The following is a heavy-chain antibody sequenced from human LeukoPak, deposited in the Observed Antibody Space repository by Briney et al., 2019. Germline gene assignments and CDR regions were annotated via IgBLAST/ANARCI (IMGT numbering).Heavy chain of an antibody. D-gene: IGHD6-6*01. J-gene: IGHJ4*02. CDR3: ARDYGSSSLVAPDY. CDR2: ISSSSSYI. CDR1: GFPFSSNL. V-gene: IGHV3-21*01. Sequence: GGSLRLSCAASGFPFSSNLMSWVRQAPGKGLEWVSAISSSSSYIYYADSVKGRFTISRDNAKNSLYLQMNSLRAEDTAVYYCARDYGSSSLVAPDYWGQGTLVTVSS.